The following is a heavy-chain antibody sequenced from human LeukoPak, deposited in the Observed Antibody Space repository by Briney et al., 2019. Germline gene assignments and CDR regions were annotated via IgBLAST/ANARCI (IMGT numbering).Heavy chain of an antibody. CDR3: ARQDRVSPSFPNNWFDP. Sequence: ASVNVSCKASGYTFTGYHIHWVRQAPGQGLGWMGWINPNSGGTNYAQKFQGRVTMTRDTSINTVYMELSRLRSDDTAVYYCARQDRVSPSFPNNWFDPWGQGTLVTVSS. V-gene: IGHV1-2*02. CDR2: INPNSGGT. D-gene: IGHD2-2*01. J-gene: IGHJ5*02. CDR1: GYTFTGYH.